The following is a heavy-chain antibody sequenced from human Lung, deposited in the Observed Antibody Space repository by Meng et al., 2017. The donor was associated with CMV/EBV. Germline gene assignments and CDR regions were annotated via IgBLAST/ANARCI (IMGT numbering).Heavy chain of an antibody. V-gene: IGHV1-2*02. D-gene: IGHD6-13*01. J-gene: IGHJ4*02. CDR2: IKPNSGAT. CDR3: ARAPGLSLAAAASDAYFDK. CDR1: GYTFTNYY. Sequence: ASXXVSXKASGYTFTNYYIHWVRQAPGQGLEWMGWIKPNSGATNYVQKFQGRLTVTRDTSITTAYMELTRLRSDDTAVYYCARAPGLSLAAAASDAYFDKWGQGTXVTVSS.